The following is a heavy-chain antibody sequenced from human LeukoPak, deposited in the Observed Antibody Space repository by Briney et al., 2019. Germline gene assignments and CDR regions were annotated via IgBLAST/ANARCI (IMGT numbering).Heavy chain of an antibody. D-gene: IGHD2-15*01. J-gene: IGHJ4*02. V-gene: IGHV4-59*11. CDR2: IYYSGST. CDR3: ARGGDIPDY. Sequence: SETLSLTCTVSGGSISSHYWSWIRQPPGKGLEWIGYIYYSGSTNYNPSLKSRVNISVDTSKNQFSLKLSSVTAAETAVYYCARGGDIPDYWGQGTLVTVSS. CDR1: GGSISSHY.